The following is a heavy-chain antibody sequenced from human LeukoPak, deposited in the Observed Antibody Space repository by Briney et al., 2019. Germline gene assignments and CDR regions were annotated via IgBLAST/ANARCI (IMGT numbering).Heavy chain of an antibody. CDR1: RFTFSSYW. Sequence: GGSLRLSCAASRFTFSSYWMSWVRQAPGKGLEWVANIKPDGSEKYYVDSVKGRFTISRDNAKNSLYLQMNSLRAEDTAVYYCARENYDFWTSTYFDYWGQGTLVTVSS. D-gene: IGHD3-3*01. J-gene: IGHJ4*02. CDR3: ARENYDFWTSTYFDY. CDR2: IKPDGSEK. V-gene: IGHV3-7*01.